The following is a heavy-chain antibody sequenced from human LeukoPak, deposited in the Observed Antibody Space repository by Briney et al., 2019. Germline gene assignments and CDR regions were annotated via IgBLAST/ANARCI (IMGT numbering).Heavy chain of an antibody. D-gene: IGHD3-10*01. CDR1: GFTFGDHA. J-gene: IGHJ4*02. Sequence: GRSLRLSCTASGFTFGDHAMSWFRQAPGKGLEWVGFIRSKAYGGTTEYAASVKGRFTISRDDSKSIAYLQMNSLKTEDTAVYYCTRSHMVRGPKFDYWGQGTLVTVSS. CDR3: TRSHMVRGPKFDY. V-gene: IGHV3-49*03. CDR2: IRSKAYGGTT.